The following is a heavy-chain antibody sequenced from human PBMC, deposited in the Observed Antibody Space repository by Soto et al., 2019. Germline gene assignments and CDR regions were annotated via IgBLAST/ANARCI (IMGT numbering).Heavy chain of an antibody. D-gene: IGHD6-13*01. CDR2: MNPNSGNT. V-gene: IGHV1-8*01. Sequence: QVQLVQSGAEVKKPGASVKVSCKASGYTFTSYDINWVRQATGQGLEWMGWMNPNSGNTGYAQKFQGRVTXXRXPSISTAYMELSSLRSEDTAVYYCAREHSSSWRFDYWGQGTLVTVSS. CDR3: AREHSSSWRFDY. CDR1: GYTFTSYD. J-gene: IGHJ4*02.